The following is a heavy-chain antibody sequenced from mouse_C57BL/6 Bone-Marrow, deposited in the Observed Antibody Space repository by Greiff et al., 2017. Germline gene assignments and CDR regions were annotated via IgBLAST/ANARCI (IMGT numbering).Heavy chain of an antibody. CDR1: GFTFSSYA. CDR2: ISSGGDYF. J-gene: IGHJ2*01. Sequence: EVKLVESGEGLVKPGGSLKLSCAASGFTFSSYAMSWVRQTPEKRLEWVAYISSGGDYFYYADTVKGRFTISSDNARNTLYLQMSSLKSEDTAMYYCARELQGAPYCDYWGQGTTLTVSS. D-gene: IGHD2-1*01. V-gene: IGHV5S21*01. CDR3: ARELQGAPYCDY.